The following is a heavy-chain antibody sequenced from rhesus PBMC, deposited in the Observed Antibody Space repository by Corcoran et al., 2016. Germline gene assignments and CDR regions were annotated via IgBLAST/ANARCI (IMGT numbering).Heavy chain of an antibody. D-gene: IGHD2-2*01. CDR2: IYGSSTST. Sequence: QVQLQESGPGVVKPSETLSLTCAVSGGSISDSYRWSWIRQPPGKGLEWFGYIYGSSTSTNYNPSLKSRVIISKDTSKNQFSLKLSSVTAADTAVYYCARDRIYYYFDYWGQGVLVTVSS. CDR1: GGSISDSYR. J-gene: IGHJ4*01. V-gene: IGHV4S10*01. CDR3: ARDRIYYYFDY.